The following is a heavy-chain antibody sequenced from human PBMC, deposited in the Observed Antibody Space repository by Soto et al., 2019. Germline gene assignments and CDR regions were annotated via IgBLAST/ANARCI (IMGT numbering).Heavy chain of an antibody. V-gene: IGHV3-23*01. CDR3: AKGSHLSGYGSGRAIDC. CDR2: ITGSGGVT. D-gene: IGHD6-19*01. CDR1: VFTFDNYA. J-gene: IGHJ4*02. Sequence: GWSLRLSCATSVFTFDNYAMSWVRQDPGMGLQWVSAITGSGGVTYYADSVKGRFTISRDNSKNTLFLVMNRLRAEDTAVYYCAKGSHLSGYGSGRAIDCWGQGTLVTVSS.